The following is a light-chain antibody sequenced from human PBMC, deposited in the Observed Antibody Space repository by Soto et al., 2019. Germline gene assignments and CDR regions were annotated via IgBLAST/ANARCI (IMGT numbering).Light chain of an antibody. CDR1: QTLYHTSANKNY. V-gene: IGKV4-1*01. CDR3: QQYSTTYT. Sequence: DIVMTQFPGSLAVSLGERATINCKSSQTLYHTSANKNYLAWYQHKPGQPPKLLISWASDRESGVPARFSGSGYGTDFTLTISSLQAADAAIYFCQQYSTTYTFGQGTTLEI. CDR2: WAS. J-gene: IGKJ2*01.